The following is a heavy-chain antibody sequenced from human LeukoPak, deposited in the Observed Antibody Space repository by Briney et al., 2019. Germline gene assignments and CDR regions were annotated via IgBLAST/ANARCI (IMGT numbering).Heavy chain of an antibody. D-gene: IGHD5-18*01. CDR3: ARHRKRGIQLWLRSGFDY. J-gene: IGHJ4*02. CDR1: GGSISSYY. Sequence: SETLSLTCTVSGGSISSYYWSWIQQPPGKGLEWIGYIYYSGSTNYNPSLKSRVTISVDTSKNQFSLKLSSVTAADTAVYYCARHRKRGIQLWLRSGFDYWGQGTLVTVSS. V-gene: IGHV4-59*08. CDR2: IYYSGST.